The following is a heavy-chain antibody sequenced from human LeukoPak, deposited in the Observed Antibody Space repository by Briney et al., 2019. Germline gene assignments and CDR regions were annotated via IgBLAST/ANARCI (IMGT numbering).Heavy chain of an antibody. CDR2: IYPGDSDT. D-gene: IGHD3-9*01. CDR1: GYSFTSYW. CDR3: ARHNYDIVTRPPDY. J-gene: IGHJ4*02. Sequence: GESLKISWKGSGYSFTSYWIVWVRQMPGKGLEWMGIIYPGDSDTRSSPSCQGQATSSADQSISTAYLQWSSLKASDTAMYYCARHNYDIVTRPPDYWGQGTLVTVPS. V-gene: IGHV5-51*01.